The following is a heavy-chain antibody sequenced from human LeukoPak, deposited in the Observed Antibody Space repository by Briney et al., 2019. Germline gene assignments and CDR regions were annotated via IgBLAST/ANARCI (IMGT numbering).Heavy chain of an antibody. CDR1: GFTVSSDY. D-gene: IGHD3-22*01. Sequence: GGSLRLSCVVSGFTVSSDYMSWVRQAPGKGLEWVSVMYSAGFTYYADSVKGRFTISRGNSKNTLNLQMNSLRAEDTAVYYCANSRRSGYWYFDLWGRGTLVTVSS. CDR3: ANSRRSGYWYFDL. J-gene: IGHJ2*01. CDR2: MYSAGFT. V-gene: IGHV3-53*01.